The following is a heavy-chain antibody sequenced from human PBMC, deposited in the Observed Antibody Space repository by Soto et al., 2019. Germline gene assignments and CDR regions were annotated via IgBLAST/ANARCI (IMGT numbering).Heavy chain of an antibody. CDR2: IIPIFGTA. CDR1: GGTFSSYA. Sequence: SVKFSCKASGGTFSSYAIIWLRQAPGQGLEWMGGIIPIFGTANYAQKFQGRVTITADESTSTAYMELSSVRSEDTAVYYCASYCSAGSCPSASDAFDIWGQGTMVTVSS. D-gene: IGHD2-15*01. V-gene: IGHV1-69*13. J-gene: IGHJ3*02. CDR3: ASYCSAGSCPSASDAFDI.